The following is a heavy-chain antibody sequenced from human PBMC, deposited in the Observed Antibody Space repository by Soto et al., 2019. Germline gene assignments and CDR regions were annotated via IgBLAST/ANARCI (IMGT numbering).Heavy chain of an antibody. CDR2: IYYSGST. J-gene: IGHJ6*03. CDR1: GGSISSYY. V-gene: IGHV4-59*01. Sequence: PSETLSLTCTVSGGSISSYYWSWIRQPPGKGLEWIGYIYYSGSTNYNPSLKSRVTISVDTSKNRFSLKLSSVTAADTAVYYCAREGYDILTGYYTGGLTYYYYYYMDVWGKGTTVTVSS. D-gene: IGHD3-9*01. CDR3: AREGYDILTGYYTGGLTYYYYYYMDV.